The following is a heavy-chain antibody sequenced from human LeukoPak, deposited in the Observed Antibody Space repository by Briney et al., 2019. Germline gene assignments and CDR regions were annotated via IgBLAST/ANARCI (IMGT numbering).Heavy chain of an antibody. CDR3: ARHFPIQLWSHEGAFDI. Sequence: SETLSLTCAVYGGSFSGYYWSWIRQPPGKGLEWIGEINHSGSTNYNPSLKSRVTISVETSKNQFSLKLSSVTAADTAVYYCARHFPIQLWSHEGAFDIWGQGTMVTVSS. CDR2: INHSGST. CDR1: GGSFSGYY. D-gene: IGHD5-18*01. J-gene: IGHJ3*02. V-gene: IGHV4-34*01.